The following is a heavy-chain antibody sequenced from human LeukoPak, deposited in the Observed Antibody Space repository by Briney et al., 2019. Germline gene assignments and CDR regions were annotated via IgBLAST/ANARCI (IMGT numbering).Heavy chain of an antibody. J-gene: IGHJ4*02. D-gene: IGHD1-26*01. CDR2: VSGSGGSI. Sequence: PGGSLRLSCAASGFTFSSYSMNWVRQAPGKGLEWVSSVSGSGGSIYYADSVKGRFTSSRDNSKNTLYLQMNSLRVEDTAVYYCAKRGSEVGETVAPGDYWGQGTLVTVSS. CDR3: AKRGSEVGETVAPGDY. CDR1: GFTFSSYS. V-gene: IGHV3-23*01.